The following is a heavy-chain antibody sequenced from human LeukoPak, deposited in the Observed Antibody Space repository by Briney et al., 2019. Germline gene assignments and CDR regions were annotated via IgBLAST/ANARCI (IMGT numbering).Heavy chain of an antibody. D-gene: IGHD3-3*01. V-gene: IGHV3-30*03. CDR3: VRGSGYLYYYYYGMDV. CDR2: ISYDGSNK. Sequence: GRSLRLSCAASGFTFSSYGMHWVRQAPGKGLEWVAVISYDGSNKYYADSVKGRFTIPRDNSKNTLYLQMNSLRAEDTAVYYCVRGSGYLYYYYYGMDVWGQGTTVTVSS. J-gene: IGHJ6*02. CDR1: GFTFSSYG.